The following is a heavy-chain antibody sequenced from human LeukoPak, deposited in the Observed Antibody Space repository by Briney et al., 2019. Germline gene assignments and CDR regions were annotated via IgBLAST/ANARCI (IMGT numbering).Heavy chain of an antibody. V-gene: IGHV3-64*01. CDR1: GFTFSSYA. CDR2: ISSNGGST. Sequence: GGSLRLSCAASGFTFSSYAMHWVRQAPGKGLEYVSAISSNGGSTYYANSVKGRFTISRDNSKNTLYLQMGSLRAEDMAMYYCGMPPDEPHDYWGQGTLVTVSS. D-gene: IGHD2-2*01. CDR3: GMPPDEPHDY. J-gene: IGHJ4*02.